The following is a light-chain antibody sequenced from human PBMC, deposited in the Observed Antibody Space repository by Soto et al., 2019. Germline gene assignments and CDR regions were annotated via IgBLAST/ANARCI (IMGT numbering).Light chain of an antibody. CDR3: QQYNSWPLT. V-gene: IGKV3-11*01. J-gene: IGKJ4*01. Sequence: EILLTQSPGTLSSFPGERATLSCRASQTVNSRLAWYQHKPGQAPRLLIYLTSNRATGIPARFSGSGSGTDFTLTISSLEPEDFAVYYCQQYNSWPLTFGGGTKVDIK. CDR2: LTS. CDR1: QTVNSR.